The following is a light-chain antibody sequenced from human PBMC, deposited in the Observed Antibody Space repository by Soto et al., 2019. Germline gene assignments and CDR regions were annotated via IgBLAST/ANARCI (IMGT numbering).Light chain of an antibody. CDR2: WAS. J-gene: IGKJ4*01. CDR3: QQYYSTPPLT. CDR1: QSVLYSSNNKNH. Sequence: DIVMTQSPDSLAVSLGERATINCKSSQSVLYSSNNKNHLAWYQQKPGQPPKLLIYWASTRESGVPDRFSGSGSGTDFTLTISSLQAEDVAVYYCQQYYSTPPLTFGGGTKVEIK. V-gene: IGKV4-1*01.